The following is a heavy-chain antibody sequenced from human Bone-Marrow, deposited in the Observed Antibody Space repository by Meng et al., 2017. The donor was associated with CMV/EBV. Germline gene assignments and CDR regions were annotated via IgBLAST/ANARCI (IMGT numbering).Heavy chain of an antibody. CDR1: GFTFSDYY. J-gene: IGHJ4*02. CDR3: ARDYDWLSAYYFDY. CDR2: INSDGSST. Sequence: GESLKISCAASGFTFSDYYMSWIRQAPGKGLVWVSRINSDGSSTSYADSVKGRFTISRDNAKNTLYLQMNSLRAEDTAVYYCARDYDWLSAYYFDYWGQGTLVTVSS. D-gene: IGHD3-9*01. V-gene: IGHV3-74*01.